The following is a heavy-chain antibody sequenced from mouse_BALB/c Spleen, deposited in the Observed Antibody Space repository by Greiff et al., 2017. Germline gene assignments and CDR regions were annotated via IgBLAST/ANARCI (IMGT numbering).Heavy chain of an antibody. Sequence: VQLQQSGPGLVAPSQSLSITCTVSGFSLTDYGVSWIRQPPGKGLEWLGVIWGGGSTYYNSALKSRLSISKDNSKSQVFLKMNSLQTDDTAMYYCAKHTYYGNYDAMDYWGQGTSVTVSS. V-gene: IGHV2-6-5*01. D-gene: IGHD2-10*01. CDR2: IWGGGST. J-gene: IGHJ4*01. CDR3: AKHTYYGNYDAMDY. CDR1: GFSLTDYG.